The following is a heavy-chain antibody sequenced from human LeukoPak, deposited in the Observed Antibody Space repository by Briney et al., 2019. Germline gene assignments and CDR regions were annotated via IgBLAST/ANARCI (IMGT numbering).Heavy chain of an antibody. Sequence: GGSLRLSCAASGFTFSNYAMTCVRQAPGKGLEWVSAISGRGGTTFYGDSVKGRFTISRDTSKNTLYLQMNSLRAEDTAVYYCAKDPAYCGGHCYPTFDYCGQGTLVTVSS. CDR1: GFTFSNYA. CDR2: ISGRGGTT. J-gene: IGHJ4*02. D-gene: IGHD2-21*02. V-gene: IGHV3-23*01. CDR3: AKDPAYCGGHCYPTFDY.